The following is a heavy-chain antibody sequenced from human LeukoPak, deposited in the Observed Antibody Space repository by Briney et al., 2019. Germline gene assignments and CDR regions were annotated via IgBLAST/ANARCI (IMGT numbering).Heavy chain of an antibody. Sequence: GGSLRLSCAASGFTFSTYAMSWVRQAPGKGLEWVSYISSSGNVVYNADSVKGRFTISRDNAKNSLYVQMNSLRAEDTAVYYCARQTLYWGQGTLVTVSS. CDR2: ISSSGNVV. V-gene: IGHV3-48*03. CDR3: ARQTLY. J-gene: IGHJ4*02. CDR1: GFTFSTYA.